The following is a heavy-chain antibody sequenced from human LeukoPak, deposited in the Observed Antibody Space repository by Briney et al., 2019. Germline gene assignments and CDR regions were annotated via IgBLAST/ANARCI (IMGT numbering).Heavy chain of an antibody. CDR3: ARRTTLDYYYYIDV. J-gene: IGHJ6*03. CDR2: ISSTNTYI. D-gene: IGHD4-11*01. CDR1: GFSFSSHN. Sequence: GGSLRLSCAASGFSFSSHNMNWVRQAPGKGLEWVSSISSTNTYIDYADSLKGRFTISRDNANNSLFLQMDSLRVEDTALYYCARRTTLDYYYYIDVWGKGTTVTVSS. V-gene: IGHV3-21*04.